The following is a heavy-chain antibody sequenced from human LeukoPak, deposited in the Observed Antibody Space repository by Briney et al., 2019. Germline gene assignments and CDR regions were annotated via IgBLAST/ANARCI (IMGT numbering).Heavy chain of an antibody. J-gene: IGHJ4*02. Sequence: SQTLSLTCTVSGGSISSGNYYWNWIRQPAGKGLEWIGRIWTDGAPTYRPSLKSRVTISVDTSKNQFSLRLSSVTAADTAVYYCARGRDSRGYQFMGFDSWGQGTLVTVSS. D-gene: IGHD3-22*01. V-gene: IGHV4-61*02. CDR2: IWTDGAP. CDR1: GGSISSGNYY. CDR3: ARGRDSRGYQFMGFDS.